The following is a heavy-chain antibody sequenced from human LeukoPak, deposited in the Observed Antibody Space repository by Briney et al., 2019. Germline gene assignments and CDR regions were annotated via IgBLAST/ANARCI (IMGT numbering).Heavy chain of an antibody. J-gene: IGHJ4*02. D-gene: IGHD3-22*01. Sequence: SETLSLTCTVSGGSISSGSYYWSWIRQPAGKGLEWIGRIYTSGSTNYTPSLKSRVTISVDTSKNQFSLKLSSVTAADTAVYYCARDSRATRTYYYDSSGSQGYYFDYWGQGTLVTVSS. V-gene: IGHV4-61*02. CDR2: IYTSGST. CDR1: GGSISSGSYY. CDR3: ARDSRATRTYYYDSSGSQGYYFDY.